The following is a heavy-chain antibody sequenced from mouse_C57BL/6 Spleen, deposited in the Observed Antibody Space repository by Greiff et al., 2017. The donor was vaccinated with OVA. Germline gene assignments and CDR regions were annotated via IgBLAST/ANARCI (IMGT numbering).Heavy chain of an antibody. D-gene: IGHD1-1*01. CDR3: ARGNYGSRGYAMDY. CDR2: IYPGSGST. Sequence: QVQLQQSGAELVKPGASVKMSCKASGYTFTSYWITWVKQRPGQGLEWIGDIYPGSGSTNYNEKFKSKATLTVDTSSSTAYMQLSSLTSEDSAVYYCARGNYGSRGYAMDYWGQGTSVTVSS. J-gene: IGHJ4*01. V-gene: IGHV1-55*01. CDR1: GYTFTSYW.